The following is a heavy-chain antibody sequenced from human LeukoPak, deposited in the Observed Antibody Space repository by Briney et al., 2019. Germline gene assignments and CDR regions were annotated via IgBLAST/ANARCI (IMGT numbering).Heavy chain of an antibody. D-gene: IGHD1-7*01. J-gene: IGHJ4*02. Sequence: SETLSLTCTVSGGSITTNRWSWVRLTPGRGLEWIGYIHHSGGTDYNTSLKSRLTISVDTSKSQFSLRLPSVTAADTAVYYCAPDWRFCRDEGCLGTWGQGTLVTVSS. V-gene: IGHV4-59*01. CDR1: GGSITTNR. CDR2: IHHSGGT. CDR3: APDWRFCRDEGCLGT.